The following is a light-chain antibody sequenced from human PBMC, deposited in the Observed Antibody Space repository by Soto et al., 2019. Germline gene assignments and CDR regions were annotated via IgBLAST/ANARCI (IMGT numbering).Light chain of an antibody. V-gene: IGLV1-44*01. J-gene: IGLJ2*01. Sequence: QSVLTQPPSASETPGQRVTISCSGGNSNIGGDTVNWYQKLPGTAPKLLIYNNDQRPSGVPDRFSGSKSGTSASLAISGLQSEDEAQYYCATWDDSLNAVVFGGGTQLTVL. CDR2: NND. CDR3: ATWDDSLNAVV. CDR1: NSNIGGDT.